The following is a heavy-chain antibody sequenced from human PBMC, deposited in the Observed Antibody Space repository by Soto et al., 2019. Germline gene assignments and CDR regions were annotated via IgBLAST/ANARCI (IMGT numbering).Heavy chain of an antibody. V-gene: IGHV1-18*01. D-gene: IGHD4-4*01. CDR1: GYTFSSYG. CDR3: ARTTVTRRGPGKCAY. J-gene: IGHJ4*02. CDR2: VSNFDHSS. Sequence: QVQLVQSGPEMKKPGASMKVSCKASGYTFSSYGVSWVRQAPGQGLEWVGWVSNFDHSSMYAEKFRGRVTMTTDRTTDTADLEMRTLTSDDTAMYYCARTTVTRRGPGKCAYWGQGTLVSVSS.